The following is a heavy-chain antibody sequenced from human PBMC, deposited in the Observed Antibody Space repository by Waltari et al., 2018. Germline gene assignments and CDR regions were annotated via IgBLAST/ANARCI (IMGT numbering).Heavy chain of an antibody. CDR3: GVDYSSYYYYMDV. Sequence: QVQLVESGGGVVQPGRSLRLSCAASGFTFSSYAMHWVRQAPGKGLEWVAVISYDGSNKYYADSVKGRFTISRDNSKNTLYLQMNSLRAEDTAVYYCGVDYSSYYYYMDVWGKGTTVTISS. CDR1: GFTFSSYA. D-gene: IGHD4-4*01. CDR2: ISYDGSNK. J-gene: IGHJ6*03. V-gene: IGHV3-30-3*01.